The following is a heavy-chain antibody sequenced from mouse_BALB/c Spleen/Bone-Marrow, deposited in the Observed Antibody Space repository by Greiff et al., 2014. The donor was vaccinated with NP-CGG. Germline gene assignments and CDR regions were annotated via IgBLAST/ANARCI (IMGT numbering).Heavy chain of an antibody. Sequence: VQLKESGGGLVQPGGSRKLSCAASGFTFRNFGMHWFRQSPEKGLEWVAFVSTGSTIIYYADTVKGRFTISRDNPENTLFLQMTSLRSEDTAIYYCARSHFYGNYFDYWGQGTTLTVSS. CDR2: VSTGSTII. J-gene: IGHJ2*01. CDR1: GFTFRNFG. CDR3: ARSHFYGNYFDY. D-gene: IGHD2-1*01. V-gene: IGHV5-17*02.